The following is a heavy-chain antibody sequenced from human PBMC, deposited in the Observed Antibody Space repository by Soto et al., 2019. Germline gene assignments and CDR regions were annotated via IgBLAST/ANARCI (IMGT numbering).Heavy chain of an antibody. CDR3: ARTPGFLGYCSSTSCPYGMDV. J-gene: IGHJ6*02. D-gene: IGHD2-2*01. V-gene: IGHV3-21*01. Sequence: GGSLRLSCAASGFTFSSYSMNWVRQAPGKGLEWVSSISSSSSYIYYADSVKGRFTISRDNAKSSLYLQMNSLRAEDTAVYYCARTPGFLGYCSSTSCPYGMDVWGQGTTVTVSS. CDR2: ISSSSSYI. CDR1: GFTFSSYS.